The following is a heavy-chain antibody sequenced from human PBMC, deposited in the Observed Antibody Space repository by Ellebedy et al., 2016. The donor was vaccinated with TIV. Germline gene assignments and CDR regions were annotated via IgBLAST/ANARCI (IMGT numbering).Heavy chain of an antibody. CDR1: GGSISSYY. J-gene: IGHJ1*01. CDR2: IYYSGST. Sequence: SETLSLXCTVSGGSISSYYWSWIRQPPGKGLEWIGYIYYSGSTNYNPSLKSRVTISVDTSKNQFSLKLSSVTAADTAVYYCARHLPGIAVAGIQHWGQGTLVTVSS. V-gene: IGHV4-59*01. CDR3: ARHLPGIAVAGIQH. D-gene: IGHD6-19*01.